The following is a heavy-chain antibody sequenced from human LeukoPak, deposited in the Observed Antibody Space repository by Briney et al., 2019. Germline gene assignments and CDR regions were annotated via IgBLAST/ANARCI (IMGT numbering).Heavy chain of an antibody. Sequence: KASETLSLTCTVSGGSISSYYWSWIRQPPGKGLEWIGYIYSSGSTNYNPSLKSRITISVDTSKNQFSLKLSSVTAADTAVYYCARVAYSGSYYFDYWGQGTLVTVSS. J-gene: IGHJ4*02. D-gene: IGHD1-26*01. V-gene: IGHV4-59*01. CDR1: GGSISSYY. CDR2: IYSSGST. CDR3: ARVAYSGSYYFDY.